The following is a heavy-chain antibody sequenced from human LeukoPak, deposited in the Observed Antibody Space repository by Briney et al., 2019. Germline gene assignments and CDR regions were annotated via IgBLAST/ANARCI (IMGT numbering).Heavy chain of an antibody. V-gene: IGHV4-59*11. Sequence: SETLSLTCTVSGGSINSHYWSWVRQPPGKGLVWIGYISYSGNTNYNPSLKSRVTISMHTSKNQLSLKLSSVTAADTAVYYCARDEQHCSGGSCYSALYYWGQGTLVTVSS. D-gene: IGHD2-15*01. J-gene: IGHJ4*02. CDR1: GGSINSHY. CDR3: ARDEQHCSGGSCYSALYY. CDR2: ISYSGNT.